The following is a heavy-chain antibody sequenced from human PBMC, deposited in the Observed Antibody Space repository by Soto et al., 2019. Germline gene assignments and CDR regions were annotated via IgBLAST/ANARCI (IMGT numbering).Heavy chain of an antibody. CDR2: ITAYNGHT. V-gene: IGHV1-18*01. D-gene: IGHD2-15*01. Sequence: GASEKVSCKASGYRFNTYGITWVRQAPGQGLEWMGWITAYNGHTNSAQKLQDRVTMTTDISTSTAYMELRSLRSDDTAVYYCARGPGEYCSGGSCYANYYYHGLDVWGQGTTVTVSS. CDR3: ARGPGEYCSGGSCYANYYYHGLDV. J-gene: IGHJ6*02. CDR1: GYRFNTYG.